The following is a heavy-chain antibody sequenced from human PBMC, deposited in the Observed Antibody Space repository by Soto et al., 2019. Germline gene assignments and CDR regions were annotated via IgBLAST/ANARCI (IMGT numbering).Heavy chain of an antibody. V-gene: IGHV2-5*02. CDR3: AHRVLRTVFGLVTTTAIYFDF. Sequence: QITLNESGPTLVNPTQTLTLTCTFSGFSLTTSGVGVGWIRQSPGKAPEWLALIYWDDDKRYSSSLKSRVTITKDTGKIPVVLTMANLDPADTATYYCAHRVLRTVFGLVTTTAIYFDFWGQGTPVAVSS. CDR1: GFSLTTSGVG. D-gene: IGHD3-3*01. J-gene: IGHJ4*02. CDR2: IYWDDDK.